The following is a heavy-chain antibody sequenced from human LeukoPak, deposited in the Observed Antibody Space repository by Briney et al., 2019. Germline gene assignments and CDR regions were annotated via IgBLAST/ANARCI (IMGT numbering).Heavy chain of an antibody. CDR2: INGDGSDT. CDR1: GFIFSSMW. D-gene: IGHD4-23*01. J-gene: IGHJ4*02. Sequence: GGSLRLSCAASGFIFSSMWMTWVRQAPGKGLEWVANINGDGSDTYYVDSVKGRFTISRDNAKNSVDLQMSSLRVEDTAVYYCARVVPKTLADYGGNSEFDYWGQGTLVTVSS. V-gene: IGHV3-7*01. CDR3: ARVVPKTLADYGGNSEFDY.